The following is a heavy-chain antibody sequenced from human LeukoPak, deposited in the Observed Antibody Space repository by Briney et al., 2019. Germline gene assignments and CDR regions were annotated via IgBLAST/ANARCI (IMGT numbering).Heavy chain of an antibody. CDR3: AKDQEKWNECYAMDV. Sequence: GESLRLSCAASGFTFSTYGMHWVRQAPGTGLEWVAVISYDGNKNDYADSVKGRFTISRDNSKNTLYLQMNSLRVEDTAVYYCAKDQEKWNECYAMDVWGQGTTVTVAS. V-gene: IGHV3-30*18. CDR2: ISYDGNKN. CDR1: GFTFSTYG. J-gene: IGHJ6*02. D-gene: IGHD1-1*01.